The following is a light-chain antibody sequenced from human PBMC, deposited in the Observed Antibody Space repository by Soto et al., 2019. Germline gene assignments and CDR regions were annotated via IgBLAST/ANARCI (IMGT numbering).Light chain of an antibody. J-gene: IGKJ5*01. CDR2: GAS. CDR3: QQYKNWPPIT. V-gene: IGKV3-15*01. CDR1: QSVGSD. Sequence: ETVMTQSPATLSVSPGDRANLSCRASQSVGSDLAWYQQKRGQAPRLLIYGASTRATGIPARFSGSASGTEFTLTISGLQSEDFAVYYCQQYKNWPPITFGQGTRLEIK.